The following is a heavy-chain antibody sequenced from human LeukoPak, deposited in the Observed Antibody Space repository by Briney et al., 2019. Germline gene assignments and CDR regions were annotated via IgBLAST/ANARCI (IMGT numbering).Heavy chain of an antibody. CDR2: IYISDST. CDR1: GGSISSGSHY. D-gene: IGHD2-2*01. J-gene: IGHJ5*02. V-gene: IGHV4-61*02. Sequence: SETLSLTCTVSGGSISSGSHYWSWIRQPAGKGLEWIGRIYISDSTYYNPSLKSRVTISVDTSKNQFSLKLGSVTAADTAVYYCAREGHSYQGWFDPWGQGTLVTVSS. CDR3: AREGHSYQGWFDP.